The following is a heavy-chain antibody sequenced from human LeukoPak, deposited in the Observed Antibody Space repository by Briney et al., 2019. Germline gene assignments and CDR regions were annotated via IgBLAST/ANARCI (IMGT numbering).Heavy chain of an antibody. D-gene: IGHD3-10*01. CDR3: AREQGAYGSGSYYFDAFDI. V-gene: IGHV3-48*03. J-gene: IGHJ3*02. CDR1: GFTFSSYE. CDR2: ISSSGSTI. Sequence: GGSLRLSCAASGFTFSSYEMNWVRQAPGKGLEWVSYISSSGSTIYYADSVKGRFTISRDNAKNSLYLQMNSLRAEDTAVYYCAREQGAYGSGSYYFDAFDIWGQGTMVTVSS.